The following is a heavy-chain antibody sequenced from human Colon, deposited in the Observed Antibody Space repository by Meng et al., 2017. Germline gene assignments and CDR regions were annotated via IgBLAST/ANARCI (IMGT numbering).Heavy chain of an antibody. D-gene: IGHD6-19*01. J-gene: IGHJ4*02. CDR1: GYIFTTYG. CDR3: ARDRQWLGSDY. V-gene: IGHV1-18*01. Sequence: QVQLVQSGAEWKKPGAAVKVSCKASGYIFTTYGISWVRQAPGEGLEWMGWISAYNGNTNSAQKFQDRVTMTTDTSTNTAYMELRSLRSDDTAMYYCARDRQWLGSDYWGQGTLVTVSS. CDR2: ISAYNGNT.